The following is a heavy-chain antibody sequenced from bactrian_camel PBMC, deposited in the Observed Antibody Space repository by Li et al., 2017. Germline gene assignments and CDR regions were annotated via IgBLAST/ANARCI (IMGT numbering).Heavy chain of an antibody. CDR2: INEGGFTT. V-gene: IGHV3S25*01. D-gene: IGHD3*01. CDR3: ARGEPASFGY. CDR1: GFSFSSYW. Sequence: QLVESGGGLVQPGGSLTLSCAASGFSFSSYWMHWVRQAPGKGLEWVSHINEGGFTTFYADSVKDRFVSSRDNAKNTVYLHMHSLKPEDTAVYYCARGEPASFGYWGQGTQVTVS. J-gene: IGHJ6*01.